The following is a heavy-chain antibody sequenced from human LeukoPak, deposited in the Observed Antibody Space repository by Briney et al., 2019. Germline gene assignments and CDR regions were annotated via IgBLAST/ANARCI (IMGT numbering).Heavy chain of an antibody. Sequence: ETLSLTCTVSGGSISSGGYYWSWIRQHPGKGLEWVGKKKEDGSEKYYVDSVKGRLTISRDNAKNSTDLQMNSLRGEDTAVYYCARDLQLWTTRDTRGGAQVGYWGQGTLVTVSS. CDR2: KKEDGSEK. CDR3: ARDLQLWTTRDTRGGAQVGY. J-gene: IGHJ4*02. V-gene: IGHV3-7*01. D-gene: IGHD5-18*01. CDR1: GGSISSGGYY.